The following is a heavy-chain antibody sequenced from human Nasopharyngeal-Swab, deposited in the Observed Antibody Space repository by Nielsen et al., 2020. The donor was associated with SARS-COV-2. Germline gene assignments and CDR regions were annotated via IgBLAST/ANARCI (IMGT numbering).Heavy chain of an antibody. D-gene: IGHD3-22*01. V-gene: IGHV1-46*01. CDR2: INTSGGGT. CDR3: ARDQSAGYDSSGPKNWFDT. Sequence: WVRQAPGQGSEGMGIINTSGGGTGYAQKFQGRVTMTRDTSTNTVYMELSSLRSDDTAVYYCARDQSAGYDSSGPKNWFDTWGQGTLVTVSS. J-gene: IGHJ5*02.